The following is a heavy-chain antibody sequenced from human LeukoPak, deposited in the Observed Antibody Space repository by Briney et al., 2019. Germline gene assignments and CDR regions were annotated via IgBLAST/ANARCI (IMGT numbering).Heavy chain of an antibody. J-gene: IGHJ4*02. CDR1: GYSFTSYY. CDR3: ARAYGGYEPYFDY. V-gene: IGHV1-46*01. Sequence: ASVKVSCKASGYSFTSYYMHWVRQAPGQGLEWMGIINPSGGSTSYAQKFQGRVTMTRDMSTSTVYMELSSLRSEDTAVYYCARAYGGYEPYFDYWGQGTLVTVSS. D-gene: IGHD5-12*01. CDR2: INPSGGST.